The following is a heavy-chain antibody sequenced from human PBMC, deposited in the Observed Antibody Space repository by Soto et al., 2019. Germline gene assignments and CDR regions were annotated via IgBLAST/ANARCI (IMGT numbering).Heavy chain of an antibody. J-gene: IGHJ6*03. CDR2: INHSGST. CDR3: ASLVVRGAQSRPVGSYYYYYYMDV. Sequence: SETLSLTCAVYGGSFSGYYWSWIRQPPGKGLEWIGEINHSGSTNYNPSLKSRVTISVDTSKNRFSLKLSSVTAADTAVYYCASLVVRGAQSRPVGSYYYYYYMDVWGKGTTVTVSS. V-gene: IGHV4-34*01. D-gene: IGHD3-10*01. CDR1: GGSFSGYY.